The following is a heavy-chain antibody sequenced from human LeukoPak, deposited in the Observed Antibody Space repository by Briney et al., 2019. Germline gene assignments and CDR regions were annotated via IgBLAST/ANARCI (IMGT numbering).Heavy chain of an antibody. CDR3: ARASSGWYNWFDP. CDR1: GGSFSGYY. J-gene: IGHJ5*02. Sequence: LETLSLTCAVYGGSFSGYYWSWIRQSPGKGLEWIGYIYYSGSTNFNPSLKSRVTISVDTSKNQFSLKLSSVTAADTAVYYCARASSGWYNWFDPWGQGTLVTVSS. D-gene: IGHD6-19*01. CDR2: IYYSGST. V-gene: IGHV4-59*01.